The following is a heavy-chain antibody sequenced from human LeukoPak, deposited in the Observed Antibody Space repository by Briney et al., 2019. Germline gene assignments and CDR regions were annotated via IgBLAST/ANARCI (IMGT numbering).Heavy chain of an antibody. J-gene: IGHJ6*03. Sequence: SVKVSCKASGGTFSSYAISWVRQAPGQGLEWMGGIIPIFGTANYAQKFQGRVTITTDESTSTAYMELSSLRSEDTAVYYCASGRGYSYGVTLDYMDVWGKGTTVTVSS. V-gene: IGHV1-69*05. D-gene: IGHD5-18*01. CDR1: GGTFSSYA. CDR2: IIPIFGTA. CDR3: ASGRGYSYGVTLDYMDV.